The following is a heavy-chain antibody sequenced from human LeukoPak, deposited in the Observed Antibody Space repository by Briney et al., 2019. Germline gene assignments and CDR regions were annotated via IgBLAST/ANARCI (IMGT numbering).Heavy chain of an antibody. D-gene: IGHD6-19*01. CDR3: ARDLGNTGWYTFDY. CDR2: SYYRSKWYD. Sequence: SQTLSLTCAISGDSVSSINGAWNWIRQSPSRGLEWLGRSYYRSKWYDEYAVSMRGRITINPDTSMNQFSLHLLSVTPEDTAVYYCARDLGNTGWYTFDYWGQGTLVTVSS. V-gene: IGHV6-1*01. CDR1: GDSVSSINGA. J-gene: IGHJ4*02.